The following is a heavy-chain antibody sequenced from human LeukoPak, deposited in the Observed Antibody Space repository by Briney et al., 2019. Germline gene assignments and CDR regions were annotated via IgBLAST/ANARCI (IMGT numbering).Heavy chain of an antibody. D-gene: IGHD2-15*01. CDR1: GFTFSNAW. CDR2: IKSITDGGTT. J-gene: IGHJ4*02. Sequence: PGGSLRLSCAASGFTFSNAWMSWVRQAPGKGLEWVGRIKSITDGGTTDYAAPVKGRFTISRDDSKNTLYLQMNSLKTEDTAVYYCTTDDNRGYCSGGSCFDYWGQGTLVTVSS. V-gene: IGHV3-15*01. CDR3: TTDDNRGYCSGGSCFDY.